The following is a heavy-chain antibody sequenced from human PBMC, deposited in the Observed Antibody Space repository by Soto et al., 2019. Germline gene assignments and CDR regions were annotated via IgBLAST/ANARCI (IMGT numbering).Heavy chain of an antibody. CDR2: TYYRSKWYN. Sequence: SQTLSLTCAISGDSVSSNSAAWNWIRQSPSRGLEWLGRTYYRSKWYNDYAVSVKSRITINPDTSKNQFSLQLNSVTPEDTAVYYCARGGSRTMIVTIDYFDYWGQGTLVTVSS. CDR3: ARGGSRTMIVTIDYFDY. D-gene: IGHD3-22*01. J-gene: IGHJ4*02. CDR1: GDSVSSNSAA. V-gene: IGHV6-1*01.